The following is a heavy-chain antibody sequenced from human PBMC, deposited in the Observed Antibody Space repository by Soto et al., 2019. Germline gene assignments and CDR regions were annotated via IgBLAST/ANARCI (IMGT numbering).Heavy chain of an antibody. CDR3: STQLPIVVVPAAMRGDYYYGMDV. J-gene: IGHJ6*02. D-gene: IGHD2-2*01. V-gene: IGHV3-15*07. Sequence: EVQLVESGGGLVKPGGSLRLSCAASGFTFSNAWMNWVLQAPGKGLEWVGRIKSKTDGGTTDYAAPVKGRFTISKDDSKNKMYLQMNSLKTEDTAVYYCSTQLPIVVVPAAMRGDYYYGMDVWGQGTTVTVSS. CDR2: IKSKTDGGTT. CDR1: GFTFSNAW.